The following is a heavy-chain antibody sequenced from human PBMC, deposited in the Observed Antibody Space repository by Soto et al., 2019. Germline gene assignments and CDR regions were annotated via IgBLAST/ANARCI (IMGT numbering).Heavy chain of an antibody. Sequence: QITLKESGPTPVKPTQTLTLTCSFSGFSLNTDGEGVGWVRQPPGEALEWLALIYWDDDERYSPSLKTRLTITKDPSKNQVVLIMTNMDPVHTATYYCAHSRNLITEDAQVGDFDYWGQGTLVTVSS. V-gene: IGHV2-5*02. CDR1: GFSLNTDGEG. CDR3: AHSRNLITEDAQVGDFDY. CDR2: IYWDDDE. D-gene: IGHD3-10*01. J-gene: IGHJ4*02.